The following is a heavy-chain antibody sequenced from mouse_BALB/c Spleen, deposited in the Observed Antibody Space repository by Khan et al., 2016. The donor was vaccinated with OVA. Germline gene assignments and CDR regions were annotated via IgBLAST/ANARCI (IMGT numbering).Heavy chain of an antibody. CDR3: LRSFHYGSSTWLAY. D-gene: IGHD1-1*01. V-gene: IGHV1-69*02. J-gene: IGHJ3*01. Sequence: QVQLQQPGAELVKPGASVKLSCKASGYPLTSYWLHWVKQRPGQGPEWIGEIDPSDSYTNYNPKFEGRATLTGDKSSSTTYMSLSSLTSEDSAVYYFLRSFHYGSSTWLAYWGQGTLVTVSS. CDR1: GYPLTSYW. CDR2: IDPSDSYT.